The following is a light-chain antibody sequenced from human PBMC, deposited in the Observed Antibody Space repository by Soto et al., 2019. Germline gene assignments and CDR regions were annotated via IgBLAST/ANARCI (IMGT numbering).Light chain of an antibody. V-gene: IGKV3-20*01. CDR3: QQYGSSPRT. Sequence: EIALTQSPGTLSLSPGERATLSCRASRSVSSSYLAWYQQKPGQAPRLLIYGATSRATCIADGFSGSGSGTDFTLTISRLEPEDFAVYYCQQYGSSPRTFGRGTKVEIK. CDR1: RSVSSSY. CDR2: GAT. J-gene: IGKJ1*01.